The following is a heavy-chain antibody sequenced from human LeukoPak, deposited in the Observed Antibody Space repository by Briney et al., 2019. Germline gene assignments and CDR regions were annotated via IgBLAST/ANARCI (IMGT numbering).Heavy chain of an antibody. CDR1: GITLSNYG. CDR2: IGGSGGGT. J-gene: IGHJ4*02. CDR3: AKRGVVIRVILVGFHKEAYYFDS. D-gene: IGHD3-22*01. V-gene: IGHV3-23*01. Sequence: GGSLRLSCAVSGITLSNYGMSWVRRAPGKGLEWVAGIGGSGGGTNYADSVKGRFITSRDNAKNTLYLQMSSLRVEDTAVYFCAKRGVVIRVILVGFHKEAYYFDSWGQGALVTVSS.